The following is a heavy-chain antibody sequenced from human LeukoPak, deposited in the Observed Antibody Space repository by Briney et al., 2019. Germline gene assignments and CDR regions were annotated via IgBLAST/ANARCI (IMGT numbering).Heavy chain of an antibody. V-gene: IGHV1-3*01. CDR3: ARGGHDDYGDYSVLYGMDV. Sequence: GASVKVSCKASGYTFTSYAMHWVRQAPGQRLEWMGWINAGNGNTKYSQKFQGRVTITRDTSASTAYMELSSLRSEDTAVYYCARGGHDDYGDYSVLYGMDVWGQGTTVTVSS. D-gene: IGHD4-17*01. CDR2: INAGNGNT. CDR1: GYTFTSYA. J-gene: IGHJ6*02.